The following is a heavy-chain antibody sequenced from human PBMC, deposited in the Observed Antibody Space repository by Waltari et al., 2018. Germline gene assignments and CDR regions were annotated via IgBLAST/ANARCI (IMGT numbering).Heavy chain of an antibody. CDR3: ARGDYSGSGSYNS. V-gene: IGHV4-34*01. J-gene: IGHJ4*02. Sequence: QWGAGPLKPSETLSLTCVVYGGSFSGFYWSWIRQPPGKGLEYIGEINYRGTTTYNPSLKSRVTISIDTSKNHFSLKLSSVTAADTAVYYCARGDYSGSGSYNSWGQGTLVTVSS. CDR1: GGSFSGFY. CDR2: INYRGTT. D-gene: IGHD3-10*01.